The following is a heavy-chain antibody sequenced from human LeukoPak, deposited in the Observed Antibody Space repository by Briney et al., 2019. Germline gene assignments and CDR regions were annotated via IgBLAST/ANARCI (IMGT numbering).Heavy chain of an antibody. D-gene: IGHD3-22*01. CDR3: ARARWGYYDSSGYYQDAFDI. Sequence: ASVKVSCKASGGTFSSYVITWVRQAPGQGLEWMGRVIPTLGVVNYAQKFQGRVTITADKSTSTAYMGLSSLRSEDTALYYCARARWGYYDSSGYYQDAFDIWGQGTMVTVSS. V-gene: IGHV1-69*04. CDR2: VIPTLGVV. J-gene: IGHJ3*02. CDR1: GGTFSSYV.